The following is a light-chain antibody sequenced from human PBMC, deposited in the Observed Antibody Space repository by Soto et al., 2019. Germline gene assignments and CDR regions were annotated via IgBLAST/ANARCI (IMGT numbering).Light chain of an antibody. V-gene: IGLV1-40*01. CDR3: GTWDSSLSAVV. Sequence: QSVLTQPPSVSGAPGQRVTISCTGSSSNIGAGYDVHWYQQLPGTGPKLLISGNSNRPSGVPDRFSGSRSGTSASLAITGLQTGDEADYYCGTWDSSLSAVVFGGGTQLTVL. CDR2: GNS. CDR1: SSNIGAGYD. J-gene: IGLJ2*01.